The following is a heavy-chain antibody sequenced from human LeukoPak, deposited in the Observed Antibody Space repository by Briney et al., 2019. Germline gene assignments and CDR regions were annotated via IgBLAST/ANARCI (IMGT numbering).Heavy chain of an antibody. CDR3: ARLLKGANRYDFPFHY. CDR1: GFTFSFYG. D-gene: IGHD3/OR15-3a*01. Sequence: GGSLRLSCAASGFTFSFYGMSWVRQAPGQGLEWVSSISGSAGSTIYADSVKGRFTISRDNFKNTLYLQMNSLRGDDTAVYYCARLLKGANRYDFPFHYWGQGTVVTVSS. CDR2: ISGSAGST. V-gene: IGHV3-23*01. J-gene: IGHJ4*02.